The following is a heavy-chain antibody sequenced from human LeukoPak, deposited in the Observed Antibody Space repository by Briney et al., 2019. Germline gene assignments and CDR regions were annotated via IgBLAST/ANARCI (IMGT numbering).Heavy chain of an antibody. CDR1: GGSFSDYY. CDR3: ARDSLGFRAFDI. D-gene: IGHD3-16*01. CDR2: IDHSGST. Sequence: PSETLSLTCAVYGGSFSDYYWRWSWVRQPPGKGLEWIGEIDHSGSTNYNPSLKSRVTISVDTSKNQFSLKLNSVTAADTAVYYCARDSLGFRAFDIWGQGTMITVSS. V-gene: IGHV4-34*01. J-gene: IGHJ3*02.